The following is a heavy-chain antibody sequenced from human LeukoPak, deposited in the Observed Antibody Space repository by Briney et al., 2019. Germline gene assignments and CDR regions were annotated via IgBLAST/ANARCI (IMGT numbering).Heavy chain of an antibody. CDR2: IHSNGYT. D-gene: IGHD1-26*01. CDR1: GDSISGNY. J-gene: IGHJ5*02. V-gene: IGHV4-4*09. CDR3: TKRQGPTSGSYDYFDP. Sequence: LATLSLTCTASGDSISGNYWRWIRQPPGQGLEWIAFIHSNGYTNYNPSLKSRVTISVDTSNNQSSLKVTSVTAADTAMYYCTKRQGPTSGSYDYFDPWGQGALVTVSS.